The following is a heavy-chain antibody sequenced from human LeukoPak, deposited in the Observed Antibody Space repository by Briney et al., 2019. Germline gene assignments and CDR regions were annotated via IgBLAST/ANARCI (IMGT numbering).Heavy chain of an antibody. CDR1: GGSITNYY. CDR2: IHYSGST. Sequence: SETLSLTCTVSGGSITNYYWTWIRQPPGKGLEWIGYIHYSGSTNYNPSLKSRVTISVDTSKNQFSLKLSSVTAADTAVYYCARSGVAPRFYYYYMDVWGKGTTVTVSS. CDR3: ARSGVAPRFYYYYMDV. J-gene: IGHJ6*03. D-gene: IGHD3-3*01. V-gene: IGHV4-59*01.